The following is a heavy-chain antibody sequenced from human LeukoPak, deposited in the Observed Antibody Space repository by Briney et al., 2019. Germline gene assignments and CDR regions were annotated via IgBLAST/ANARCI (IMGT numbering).Heavy chain of an antibody. Sequence: GRSLRLSCAASGFTFSSYGMHWVRQAPGKGLEWVAVISYDGSNKYYADTVKGRFTISRDNSKNTLYLQMNSLRAEDTAVYYCAKDYFYGWYSSGWLPAFDYWGQGTLVTVSS. CDR3: AKDYFYGWYSSGWLPAFDY. V-gene: IGHV3-30*18. CDR1: GFTFSSYG. J-gene: IGHJ4*02. CDR2: ISYDGSNK. D-gene: IGHD6-19*01.